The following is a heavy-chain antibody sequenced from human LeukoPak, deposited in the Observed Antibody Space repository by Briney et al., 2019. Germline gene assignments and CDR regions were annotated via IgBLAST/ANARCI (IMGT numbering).Heavy chain of an antibody. V-gene: IGHV3-23*01. J-gene: IGHJ3*02. CDR2: ISGSGGST. Sequence: PGGSLRLSCAASGFTFSSYAMSWVRQAPGKRLEWVSAISGSGGSTYYADSVKGRFTISRDNSKNTLYLQMNSLRAEDTAVYHCAKVXSGSYQRPDPFDIWGQGTMVTVSS. D-gene: IGHD1-26*01. CDR1: GFTFSSYA. CDR3: AKVXSGSYQRPDPFDI.